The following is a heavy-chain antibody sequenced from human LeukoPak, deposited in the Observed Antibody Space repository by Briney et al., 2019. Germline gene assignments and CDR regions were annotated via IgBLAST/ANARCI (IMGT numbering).Heavy chain of an antibody. Sequence: ASVKLSCKASGGTFSSYAISCVRQAPGQGLEWMGGIIPIFGTANYAQKCQGRVTITTDESTSTAYMELSSLRSEDTAVYYCARDGTTGTTVAFDIWGQGTMVTVSS. CDR3: ARDGTTGTTVAFDI. J-gene: IGHJ3*02. CDR1: GGTFSSYA. CDR2: IIPIFGTA. V-gene: IGHV1-69*05. D-gene: IGHD1-1*01.